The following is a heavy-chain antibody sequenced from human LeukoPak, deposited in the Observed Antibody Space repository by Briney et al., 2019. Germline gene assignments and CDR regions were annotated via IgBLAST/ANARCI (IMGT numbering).Heavy chain of an antibody. V-gene: IGHV4-34*01. CDR2: INHSGST. D-gene: IGHD3-22*01. J-gene: IGHJ5*02. Sequence: NPSETLSLTCAIYGGSFSGYYWSWIRQPPGKGLEWIGEINHSGSTNYNPSLKSRVTISVDTSKNQFSLKLSSVTAADTAVYYCARRRTYYYDSSGYYSPWFDPWGQGTLVTVSS. CDR3: ARRRTYYYDSSGYYSPWFDP. CDR1: GGSFSGYY.